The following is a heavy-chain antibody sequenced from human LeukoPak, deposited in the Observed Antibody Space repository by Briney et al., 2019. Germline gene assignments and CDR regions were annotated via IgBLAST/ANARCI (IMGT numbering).Heavy chain of an antibody. CDR3: ARGGVVTAYIFDY. CDR2: INHSGST. J-gene: IGHJ4*02. Sequence: SETLSLTCAVYGGSFSGYYWSWIRQPPGKGLEWIGEINHSGSTNYNPSLKSRVTISVDTSKNQFSLKLSSVTAADTAVYYCARGGVVTAYIFDYWGQGTLVTVSS. D-gene: IGHD2-21*02. CDR1: GGSFSGYY. V-gene: IGHV4-34*01.